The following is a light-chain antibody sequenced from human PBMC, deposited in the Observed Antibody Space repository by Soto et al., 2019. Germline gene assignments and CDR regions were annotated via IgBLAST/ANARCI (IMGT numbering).Light chain of an antibody. Sequence: IVLTQSPCTPSLSPGERATLSCRASQSVSSSYLAWYQQKPGQAPRLLIYGASSRATGIPDRFSGSGSGTDFTLSISRLEPEDFAVYYCQQYNNWPPITSGQGTRLEIK. CDR3: QQYNNWPPIT. CDR2: GAS. V-gene: IGKV3-20*01. J-gene: IGKJ5*01. CDR1: QSVSSSY.